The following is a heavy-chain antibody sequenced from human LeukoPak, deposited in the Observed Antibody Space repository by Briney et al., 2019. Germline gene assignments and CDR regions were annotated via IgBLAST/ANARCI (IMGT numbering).Heavy chain of an antibody. V-gene: IGHV4-30-4*01. J-gene: IGHJ5*02. D-gene: IGHD4-17*01. CDR1: GGSISSGDYY. CDR3: ARAKYGDYVWFDP. CDR2: IYYSGST. Sequence: SETLSLTCTVSGGSISSGDYYWSWIRQPPGKGLEWIGYIYYSGSTYYNPSLKSRVTISVDTSKNQFSLKLSSVTAADTAVYYCARAKYGDYVWFDPWGQGTLVTVSS.